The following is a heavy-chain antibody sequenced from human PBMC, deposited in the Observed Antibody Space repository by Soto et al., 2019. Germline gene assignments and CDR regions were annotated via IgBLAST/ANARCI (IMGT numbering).Heavy chain of an antibody. D-gene: IGHD6-19*01. V-gene: IGHV3-30-3*01. CDR1: GFTFSSYA. J-gene: IGHJ6*02. CDR3: ARQQWLEYYYYYYGMDF. CDR2: ISYDGSNK. Sequence: QVQLVESGGGVVQPGRSLRLSCAASGFTFSSYAMHWVRQAPGKGLEWVAVISYDGSNKYYADSVKGRFTISRDNSKNTLYLQMNSLRAEDTAVYYCARQQWLEYYYYYYGMDFWGQGTTVTVSS.